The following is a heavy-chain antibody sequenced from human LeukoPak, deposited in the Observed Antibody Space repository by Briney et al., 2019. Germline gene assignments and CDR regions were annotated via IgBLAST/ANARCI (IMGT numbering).Heavy chain of an antibody. J-gene: IGHJ4*02. Sequence: GGSLRLSCAASGFTFSSYTMSWVRQAPWKGLEWVSAMSASGGRTFYVDSVKGRFTISRDNSKNTLYLQMNSLRAEDTAVYYCAKEDESYYDSSGYYGAFDYWGQGTLVTVSS. V-gene: IGHV3-23*01. CDR1: GFTFSSYT. CDR3: AKEDESYYDSSGYYGAFDY. CDR2: MSASGGRT. D-gene: IGHD3-22*01.